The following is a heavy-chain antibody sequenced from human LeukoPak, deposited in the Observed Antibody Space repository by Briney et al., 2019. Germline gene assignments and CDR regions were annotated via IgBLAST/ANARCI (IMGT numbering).Heavy chain of an antibody. CDR1: GSTFSSYA. CDR3: ARDAYSSSSVLDV. D-gene: IGHD6-6*01. J-gene: IGHJ6*02. Sequence: GGSLRLSCAASGSTFSSYAMHWVRQAPGKGLEGVAVISYDGSNKYYADSVKGRFTISRDNSKNTLYLQMNSLRAEDAAVYYCARDAYSSSSVLDVWGQGTTVTVSS. V-gene: IGHV3-30-3*01. CDR2: ISYDGSNK.